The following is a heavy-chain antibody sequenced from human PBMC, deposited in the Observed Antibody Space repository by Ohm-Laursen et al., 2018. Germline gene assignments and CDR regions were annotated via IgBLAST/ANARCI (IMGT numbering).Heavy chain of an antibody. J-gene: IGHJ5*02. CDR2: ISWNSGSI. CDR1: GFTFDDYA. CDR3: AKSPGELFPGWFDP. V-gene: IGHV3-9*01. Sequence: SSLRLSCTASGFTFDDYAMHWVRQAPGKGLEWVSGISWNSGSIGYADSVKGRFTISRDNAKSSLYLQMNSLRAEDTALYYCAKSPGELFPGWFDPWGQGTLVTVSS. D-gene: IGHD3-10*01.